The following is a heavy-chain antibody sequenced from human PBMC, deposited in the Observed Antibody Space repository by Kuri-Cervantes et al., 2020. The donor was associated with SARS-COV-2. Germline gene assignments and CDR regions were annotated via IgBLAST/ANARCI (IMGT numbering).Heavy chain of an antibody. CDR1: GYTFTSYD. D-gene: IGHD3-3*01. CDR2: MNPNSGNT. J-gene: IGHJ4*02. V-gene: IGHV1-8*03. Sequence: ASVKVSCKASGYTFTSYDINWVRQATGQGLEWMGWMNPNSGNTGYAQKFQGRVTITRNTSISTAYMELSSLRSEDTAVYYCATVAAIFGINLPHYWGQGTLVTVSS. CDR3: ATVAAIFGINLPHY.